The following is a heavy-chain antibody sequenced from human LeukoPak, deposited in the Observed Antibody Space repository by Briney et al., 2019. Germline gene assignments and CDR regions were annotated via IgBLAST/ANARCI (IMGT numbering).Heavy chain of an antibody. CDR2: INHSGST. CDR1: GGSFSGYY. Sequence: SETLSLTCAVYGGSFSGYYWSWIRQPPGKGLEWIWEINHSGSTNYNPSLKSRVTISVDTSKNQFSLKLSSVTAADTAVYYCARDDYGDYAKPLDYWGQGTLVTVSS. V-gene: IGHV4-34*01. D-gene: IGHD4-17*01. CDR3: ARDDYGDYAKPLDY. J-gene: IGHJ4*02.